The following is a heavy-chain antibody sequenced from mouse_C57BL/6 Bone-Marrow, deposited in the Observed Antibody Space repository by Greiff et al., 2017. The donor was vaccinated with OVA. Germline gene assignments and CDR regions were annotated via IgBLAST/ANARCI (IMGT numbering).Heavy chain of an antibody. CDR3: ARGGWSLYFDY. D-gene: IGHD6-2*01. CDR2: IDPSDSYT. J-gene: IGHJ2*01. Sequence: QVQLQQPGAELVMPGASVKLSCKASGYTFTSYWMHWVKQRPGQGLEWIGEIDPSDSYTNYNQKFKGKSTLTVDKSSSTAYMQLSSLTSEDSAVYYCARGGWSLYFDYWGQGTTLTVSS. V-gene: IGHV1-69*01. CDR1: GYTFTSYW.